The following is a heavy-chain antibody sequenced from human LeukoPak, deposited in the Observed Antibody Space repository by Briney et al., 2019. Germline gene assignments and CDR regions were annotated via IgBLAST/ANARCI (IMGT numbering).Heavy chain of an antibody. Sequence: SVKVSCKASGGTFSSYAVSWVRQAPGQGLGWMGGIIPIFGTANYAQKFQGRATITTDESTSTAYMELSSLRSEDTAVYYCARDVDTATNGAFDIWGQGTMVTVSS. CDR2: IIPIFGTA. CDR1: GGTFSSYA. J-gene: IGHJ3*02. D-gene: IGHD5-18*01. CDR3: ARDVDTATNGAFDI. V-gene: IGHV1-69*05.